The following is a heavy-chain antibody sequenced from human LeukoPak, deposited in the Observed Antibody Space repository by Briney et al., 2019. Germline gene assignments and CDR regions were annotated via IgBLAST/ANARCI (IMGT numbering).Heavy chain of an antibody. Sequence: ASVKVSCKASGYTFTSYAMHWVRQAPGQGLEWMGGFVPMFGSSNYAQKFQGRVTMTADESTSTAYMELSSLRYEDTAVYYCATDGGIQLWLKYFDSWGQGTLVTVSS. CDR1: GYTFTSYA. CDR2: FVPMFGSS. D-gene: IGHD5-18*01. J-gene: IGHJ4*02. V-gene: IGHV1-69*13. CDR3: ATDGGIQLWLKYFDS.